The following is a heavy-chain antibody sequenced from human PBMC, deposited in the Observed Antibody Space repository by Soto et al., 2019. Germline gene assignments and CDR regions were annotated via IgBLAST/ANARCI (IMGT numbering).Heavy chain of an antibody. D-gene: IGHD5-12*01. V-gene: IGHV4-59*01. CDR2: VYYSGST. CDR3: AKHRDTEADGYIFDF. Sequence: SETLSLTCTMSGGSISDYYWSWIRQPPGKGLEWIGNVYYSGSTNYNPSLESRVTISVDTSKNQFSLKLTSVTAADTAVYYCAKHRDTEADGYIFDFWGQGTLVTVSS. J-gene: IGHJ4*02. CDR1: GGSISDYY.